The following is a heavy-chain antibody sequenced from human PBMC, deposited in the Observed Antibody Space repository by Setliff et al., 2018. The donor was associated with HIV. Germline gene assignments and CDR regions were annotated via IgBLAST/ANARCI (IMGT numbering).Heavy chain of an antibody. D-gene: IGHD3-3*01. CDR3: LRNYEWALGT. J-gene: IGHJ5*02. CDR2: VCQRGGI. V-gene: IGHV4-4*02. CDR1: GDSINTPHC. Sequence: PSETLSLTCAVSGDSINTPHCWSWARQSLEKGLEWIGEVCQRGGINYNPVLWSRASISMDKPRNYFSLEMASMTAADTAVYFCLRNYEWALGTWGQGLLVTVSS.